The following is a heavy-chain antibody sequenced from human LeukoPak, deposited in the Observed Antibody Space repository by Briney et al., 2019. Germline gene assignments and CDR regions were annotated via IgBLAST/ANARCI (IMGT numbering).Heavy chain of an antibody. J-gene: IGHJ4*02. CDR1: GFTFSSYA. V-gene: IGHV3-23*01. D-gene: IGHD6-19*01. Sequence: GGSLRLSCAASGFTFSSYAMSWVRQAPGKGLEWVSAISGSGGSTYCADSVKGRFTISRDNSKNTLYLQMNSLRAEDTAVYYCAKDVRYSSGWLSFDYWGQGTLVTVSS. CDR3: AKDVRYSSGWLSFDY. CDR2: ISGSGGST.